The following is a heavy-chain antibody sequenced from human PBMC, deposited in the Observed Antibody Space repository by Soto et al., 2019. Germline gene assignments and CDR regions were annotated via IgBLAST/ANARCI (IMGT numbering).Heavy chain of an antibody. CDR3: AGKCGDRCTEDTDALDL. J-gene: IGHJ3*01. V-gene: IGHV1-2*02. CDR1: GYTFTDSY. D-gene: IGHD3-22*01. Sequence: ASVKVSCKASGYTFTDSYLHWVRQAPGQRLEWMGWMNVNTGGTNSPQKFQDRVTMTRDTPISTAFIQLNGLTSDDTAVYFCAGKCGDRCTEDTDALDLWGQGTMVTVSS. CDR2: MNVNTGGT.